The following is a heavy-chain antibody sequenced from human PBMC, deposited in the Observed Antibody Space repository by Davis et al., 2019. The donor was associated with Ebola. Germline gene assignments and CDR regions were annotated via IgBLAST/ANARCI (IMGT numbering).Heavy chain of an antibody. CDR1: GFTFNSYG. J-gene: IGHJ4*02. CDR2: ISGSSTYI. CDR3: ARRSEGSDWLIDY. D-gene: IGHD6-19*01. Sequence: GESLKISCGTSGFTFNSYGMNWVRQAPGKGLEWVSSISGSSTYIYYAESVKGRFTISRDNAENSLYLQMNSLRVEDTAIFYCARRSEGSDWLIDYWGQGTLVTVSS. V-gene: IGHV3-21*01.